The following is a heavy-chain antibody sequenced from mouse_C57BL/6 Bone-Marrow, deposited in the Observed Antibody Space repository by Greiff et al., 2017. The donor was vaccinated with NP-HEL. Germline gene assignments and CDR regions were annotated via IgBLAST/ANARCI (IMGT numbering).Heavy chain of an antibody. J-gene: IGHJ4*01. CDR2: INPSTGGT. Sequence: VQLQQSGPELVKPGASVKISCKASGYSFTGYYMNWVKQSPEKSLEWIGEINPSTGGTTYNQKFKAKATLTVDKSSSTAYMQLKRLTSEDSAVYYCARDRWGEDYAMDYWGQGTSVTVSS. V-gene: IGHV1-42*01. CDR3: ARDRWGEDYAMDY. CDR1: GYSFTGYY.